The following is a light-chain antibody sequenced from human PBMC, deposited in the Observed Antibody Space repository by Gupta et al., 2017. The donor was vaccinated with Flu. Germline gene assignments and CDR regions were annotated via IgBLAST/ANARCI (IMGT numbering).Light chain of an antibody. V-gene: IGLV3-25*01. Sequence: PVHTAWTGSTGDVLQKNYVSWHQQKPGQAPVVVMYKDTERPSGIPERFSGSNSGTTVTLTICGVQAEDEADYYCKLAESSGKVIFGGGNKLTVL. CDR1: VLQKNY. CDR2: KDT. CDR3: KLAESSGKVI. J-gene: IGLJ2*01.